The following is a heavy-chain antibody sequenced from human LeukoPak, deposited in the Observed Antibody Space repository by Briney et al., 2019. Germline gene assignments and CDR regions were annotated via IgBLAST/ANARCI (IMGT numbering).Heavy chain of an antibody. J-gene: IGHJ4*02. CDR3: ARSRMGGIAVAGFDY. Sequence: GGSLRLSCAASGFTFSSYSMNWVRQAPGKGLEWVSSISSSSSYIYYADSVKGRLTISRDNAKNSLYLQMNSLRAEDTAVYYCARSRMGGIAVAGFDYWGQGTLVTVSS. CDR2: ISSSSSYI. CDR1: GFTFSSYS. D-gene: IGHD6-19*01. V-gene: IGHV3-21*01.